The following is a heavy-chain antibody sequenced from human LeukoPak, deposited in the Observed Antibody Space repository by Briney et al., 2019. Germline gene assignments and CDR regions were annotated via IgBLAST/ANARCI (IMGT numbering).Heavy chain of an antibody. J-gene: IGHJ4*02. V-gene: IGHV3-53*01. CDR2: IYSGGTT. CDR1: GFTFSSYA. Sequence: GGSLRLSCAASGFTFSSYAMSWVRQAPGKGLEWVSVIYSGGTTYYADSVKGRFTLSRDNSKNTLYLQMNSLRTEDTAVYYCARPGLATPFGYWGQGTLVTVSS. D-gene: IGHD6-19*01. CDR3: ARPGLATPFGY.